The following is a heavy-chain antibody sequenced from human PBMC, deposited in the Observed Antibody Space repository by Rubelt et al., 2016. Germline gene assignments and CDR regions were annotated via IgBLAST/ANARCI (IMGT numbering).Heavy chain of an antibody. CDR2: IGADNDNQ. V-gene: IGHV1-18*01. CDR1: G. Sequence: GMDWVRHAPGQGLEWMGWIGADNDNQKYAQKFQGRVIMTTDTSTTTTYMELRSLRSDDTAGYYCARRRYTYGAIADFWGQGTLVTVSS. D-gene: IGHD5-18*01. CDR3: ARRRYTYGAIADF. J-gene: IGHJ4*02.